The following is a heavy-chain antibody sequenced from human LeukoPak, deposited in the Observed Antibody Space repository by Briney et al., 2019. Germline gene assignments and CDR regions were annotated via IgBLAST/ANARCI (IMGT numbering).Heavy chain of an antibody. CDR2: INHSGST. CDR3: AIYCSSTSCYPFDY. J-gene: IGHJ4*02. V-gene: IGHV4-34*01. D-gene: IGHD2-2*01. Sequence: SETLSLTCAVYGGSFSGYYWSWIRQPPGKGLEWIGEINHSGSTNYNPSLKSRVTISVDTSKNQFSLKLSSVTAADAAVYYCAIYCSSTSCYPFDYWGQGTLVTVSS. CDR1: GGSFSGYY.